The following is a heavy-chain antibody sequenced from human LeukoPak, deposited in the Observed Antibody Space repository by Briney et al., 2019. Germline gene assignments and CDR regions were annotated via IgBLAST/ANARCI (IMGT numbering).Heavy chain of an antibody. CDR1: GGTFSNYT. D-gene: IGHD3-16*02. J-gene: IGHJ3*02. CDR3: ARYLVIRGDAFDI. Sequence: GASVTVSCKASGGTFSNYTSNWVRQAPGQRLEWMGRIIPIGGTANCAQNFQGRVTITADKSTSTAYMELSSLRSEDTAVYYCARYLVIRGDAFDIWGQGTMVTVSS. CDR2: IIPIGGTA. V-gene: IGHV1-69*08.